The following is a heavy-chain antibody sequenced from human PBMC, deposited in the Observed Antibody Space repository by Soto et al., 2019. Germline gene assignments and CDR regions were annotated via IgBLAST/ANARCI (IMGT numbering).Heavy chain of an antibody. CDR1: GGSISSSSYY. CDR3: ASEPSSGWDFQH. Sequence: QLQLQESGPGLVKPSETLSLTCTVSGGSISSSSYYWGWIRQPPGKGLEWIGSIDYSGSTYYNPSLKSRVTISVDTSKNQFSLKLSSVPAADTAVYYCASEPSSGWDFQHWGQGTLVTVSS. D-gene: IGHD6-19*01. CDR2: IDYSGST. V-gene: IGHV4-39*01. J-gene: IGHJ1*01.